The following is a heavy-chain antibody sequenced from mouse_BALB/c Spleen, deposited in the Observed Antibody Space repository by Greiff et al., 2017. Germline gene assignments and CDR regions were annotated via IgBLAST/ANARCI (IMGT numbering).Heavy chain of an antibody. CDR2: IYPGDGST. D-gene: IGHD2-1*01. V-gene: IGHV1S56*01. CDR3: ARPLYYGNYYAMDY. CDR1: GYTFTSYY. J-gene: IGHJ4*01. Sequence: VQLKESGPELVKPGASVKMSCKASGYTFTSYYIHWVKQRPGQGLEWIGWIYPGDGSTKYNEKFKGKTTLTADKSSSTAYMLLSSLTSEDSAIYFCARPLYYGNYYAMDYWGQGTSVTVSS.